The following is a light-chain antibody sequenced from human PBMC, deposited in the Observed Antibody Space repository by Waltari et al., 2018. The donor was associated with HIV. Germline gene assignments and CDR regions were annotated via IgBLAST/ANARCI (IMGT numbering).Light chain of an antibody. V-gene: IGKV2-28*01. CDR2: LGS. J-gene: IGKJ2*01. CDR1: QSLLHSNEYDD. CDR3: MQILQSPYT. Sequence: DIVMTQSPVSLPVTPGQVASISCRSSQSLLHSNEYDDWDWYVKKAGQSPQLLIFLGSKRASGGPDRFSGSGSGTDFTLKISRVEAEDVGLYYCMQILQSPYTFGQGTKLEIK.